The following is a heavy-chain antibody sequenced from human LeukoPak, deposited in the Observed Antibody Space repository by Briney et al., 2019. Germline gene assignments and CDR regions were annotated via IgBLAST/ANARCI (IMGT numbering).Heavy chain of an antibody. V-gene: IGHV3-30*18. CDR1: GFTFSSYG. CDR3: AKVRMGGLGEPFDY. CDR2: KSYDGSNK. Sequence: PGGSLRLSCAASGFTFSSYGMHWVRQAPGKGLEWVAVKSYDGSNKYYADSVKGRFTISRDNSKNTLYLQMNSLRAEDTAVYYCAKVRMGGLGEPFDYWGQGTLVTVSS. D-gene: IGHD3-10*01. J-gene: IGHJ4*02.